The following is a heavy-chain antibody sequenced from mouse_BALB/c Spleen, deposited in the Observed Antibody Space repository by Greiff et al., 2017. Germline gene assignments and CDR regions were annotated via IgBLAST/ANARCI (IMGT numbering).Heavy chain of an antibody. CDR3: ARSSYDGYYYYYAMDY. V-gene: IGHV3-2*02. J-gene: IGHJ4*01. CDR1: GYSITSDYA. D-gene: IGHD2-3*01. Sequence: DVKLQESGPGLVKPSQSLSLTCTVTGYSITSDYAWNWIRQFPGNKLEWMGYISYSGSTSYNPSLKSRISITRDTSKNQFFLQLNSVTTEDTATYYCARSSYDGYYYYYAMDYWGQGTSVTVSS. CDR2: ISYSGST.